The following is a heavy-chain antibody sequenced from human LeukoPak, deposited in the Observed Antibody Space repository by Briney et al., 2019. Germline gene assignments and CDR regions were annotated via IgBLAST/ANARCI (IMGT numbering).Heavy chain of an antibody. CDR2: ISSSSSYI. Sequence: GGSLRLSCAASGFTFSSYSMNWVRQAPGKGLEWVSSISSSSSYIYYADSVKGRFTISRDNAKNSLYLQMSSLRAGDTAVYYCARDQRDYGDYNFDYWGQGTLVTVSS. V-gene: IGHV3-21*01. J-gene: IGHJ4*02. D-gene: IGHD4-17*01. CDR3: ARDQRDYGDYNFDY. CDR1: GFTFSSYS.